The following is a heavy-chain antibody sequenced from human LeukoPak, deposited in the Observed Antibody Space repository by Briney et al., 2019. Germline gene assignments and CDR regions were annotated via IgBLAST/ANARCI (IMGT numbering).Heavy chain of an antibody. D-gene: IGHD3-9*01. V-gene: IGHV1-18*01. CDR1: GYTFTNYG. Sequence: ASVTVSCKASGYTFTNYGISGVRQAPGQGLEWMGWISAYNGNTNYAQKLQGRVTMTSDTSTSTAYMELRSLRSDDTAVYYCARDSPIVGYFDSVAFDIWGQGTMVTVSS. CDR3: ARDSPIVGYFDSVAFDI. CDR2: ISAYNGNT. J-gene: IGHJ3*02.